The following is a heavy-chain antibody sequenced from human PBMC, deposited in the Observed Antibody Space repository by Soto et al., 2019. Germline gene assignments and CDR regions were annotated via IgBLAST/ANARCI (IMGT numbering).Heavy chain of an antibody. CDR1: GYTFTTYY. CDR3: SRLDS. V-gene: IGHV1-46*01. Sequence: QVQLVQSGAEVKKPGASVKVSCKASGYTFTTYYIHWVRQAPGQGLEWMGMINPGGGITSYPPKFRGRVTMTSDTSTGTVYMGLSSLRSEDPDVSYCSRLDSWGQGTLVTVSS. CDR2: INPGGGIT. J-gene: IGHJ4*02.